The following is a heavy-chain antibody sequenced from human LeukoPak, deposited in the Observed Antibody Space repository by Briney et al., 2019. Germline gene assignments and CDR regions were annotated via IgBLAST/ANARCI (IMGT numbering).Heavy chain of an antibody. V-gene: IGHV1-69*01. CDR2: IIPIFGTA. J-gene: IGHJ4*02. D-gene: IGHD6-19*01. CDR1: GGTFSSYA. Sequence: SVKVSCKASGGTFSSYAISWVRQAPGQGLEWMGGIIPIFGTANYAQKFQGRVTITADESTSTAYMELSSLRSEDTAVYYCARVVAATAPFDYWDQGTLVTVSS. CDR3: ARVVAATAPFDY.